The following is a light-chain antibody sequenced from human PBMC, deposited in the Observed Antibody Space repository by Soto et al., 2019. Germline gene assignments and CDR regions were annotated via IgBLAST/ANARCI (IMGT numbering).Light chain of an antibody. CDR1: QSVSSN. J-gene: IGKJ1*01. Sequence: EIVMTQSPATLSVSPGERATLSCRASQSVSSNLAWYKQKPGQAPRLLIYGASTRATGIPARFSGSESGTEFTLTISSLQSEDFAVYYCQQYNNWPWTFGQGTKV. CDR2: GAS. V-gene: IGKV3-15*01. CDR3: QQYNNWPWT.